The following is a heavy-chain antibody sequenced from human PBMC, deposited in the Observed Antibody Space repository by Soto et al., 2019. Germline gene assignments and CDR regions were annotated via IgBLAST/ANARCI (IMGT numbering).Heavy chain of an antibody. D-gene: IGHD6-19*01. CDR3: ARVHTSCWFADS. V-gene: IGHV3-23*01. CDR1: GFIFDDYA. Sequence: EVQLLESGGGLVQPGGSLRLSCGAPGFIFDDYAMMWVRQTPGKGLEWVSATSGSGVTTYYADSVKGRFTISRDNSKNTLYLQMNSLRADDTALYYCARVHTSCWFADSWGQGTRVTVSS. J-gene: IGHJ4*02. CDR2: TSGSGVTT.